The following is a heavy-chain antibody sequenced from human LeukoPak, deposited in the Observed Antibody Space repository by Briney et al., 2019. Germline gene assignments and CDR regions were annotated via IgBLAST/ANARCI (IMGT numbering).Heavy chain of an antibody. D-gene: IGHD3-3*01. J-gene: IGHJ4*02. Sequence: GASVKVSFKASGYTFTSYGISWVRQAPGQGREGMGWISAYNGNTNYAQKLQGRVTMTTDTSTSTAYMELRSLRSDDTAVYYCARDAAGDFWSGYYFNWGEGTLVTVSS. CDR1: GYTFTSYG. CDR2: ISAYNGNT. CDR3: ARDAAGDFWSGYYFN. V-gene: IGHV1-18*01.